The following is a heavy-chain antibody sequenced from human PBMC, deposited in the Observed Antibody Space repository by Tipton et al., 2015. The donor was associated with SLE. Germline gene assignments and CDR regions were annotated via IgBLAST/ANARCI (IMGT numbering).Heavy chain of an antibody. CDR2: VYFDGST. D-gene: IGHD6-13*01. V-gene: IGHV4-59*01. J-gene: IGHJ4*02. CDR3: ARGPYGAAASYDY. CDR1: GGSMTGSY. Sequence: TLSLTCSVSGGSMTGSYWSWIRQPPGKGLEWIGYVYFDGSTNYNPSLKSRVTMTLDTSKNQFSLKLNSVTAADTAVYYCARGPYGAAASYDYWGQGTLVTVFS.